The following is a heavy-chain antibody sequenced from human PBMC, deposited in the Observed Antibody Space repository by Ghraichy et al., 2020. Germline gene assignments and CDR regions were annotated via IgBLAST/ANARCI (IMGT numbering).Heavy chain of an antibody. Sequence: SETLSLTCTASGVYVGNNGYYWAWIRQPPGKGLEWIAIIYYNGVTYNNPSLKSRVTISVDTSKNQFSLKLTSVTAADTAVYFCASLTIRVGTNYVDVWGQGTMVTVSS. CDR2: IYYNGVT. V-gene: IGHV4-39*01. D-gene: IGHD4/OR15-4a*01. CDR3: ASLTIRVGTNYVDV. CDR1: GVYVGNNGYY. J-gene: IGHJ3*01.